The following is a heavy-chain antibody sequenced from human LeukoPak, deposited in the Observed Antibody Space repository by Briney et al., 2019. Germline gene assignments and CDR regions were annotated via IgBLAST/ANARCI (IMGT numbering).Heavy chain of an antibody. CDR2: ISMNGGST. CDR3: VKGRSYYGSGIYRTRWDFDY. J-gene: IGHJ4*02. Sequence: QPGGSLRLSCSASGFTFSTYTMHWVRQAPGKGLEYVSAISMNGGSTYYADSVKGRFTISRDNSKNTLYLQMSSLKPEDTAVYYCVKGRSYYGSGIYRTRWDFDYWGQGTLVTVSS. CDR1: GFTFSTYT. V-gene: IGHV3-64D*08. D-gene: IGHD3-10*01.